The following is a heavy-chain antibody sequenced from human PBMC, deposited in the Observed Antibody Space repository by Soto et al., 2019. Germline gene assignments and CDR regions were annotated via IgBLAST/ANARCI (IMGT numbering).Heavy chain of an antibody. Sequence: EVQLVESGGGLVKPEGSPRLSCAASGFTFRDYSMLWVRQAPGKGLEWLAFIGNSNNPTFYADSVRGRFTISRDNPKNSVYLQMNSLREEDTAVYFCAREEGYCNGGPCYRGAFDFWGQGTIVTVSS. D-gene: IGHD2-15*01. J-gene: IGHJ3*01. CDR2: IGNSNNPT. V-gene: IGHV3-21*02. CDR1: GFTFRDYS. CDR3: AREEGYCNGGPCYRGAFDF.